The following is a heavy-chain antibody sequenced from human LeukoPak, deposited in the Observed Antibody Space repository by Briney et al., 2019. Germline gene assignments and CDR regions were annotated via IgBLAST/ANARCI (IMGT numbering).Heavy chain of an antibody. CDR1: IYAFNTYA. CDR2: VSSGSTYI. V-gene: IGHV3-21*01. D-gene: IGHD3-10*01. J-gene: IGHJ4*02. CDR3: ARDSPTGSSRVFLVQ. Sequence: PGGSLRLSCAASIYAFNTYAMTCVRQAPGKGLEWVSSVSSGSTYIYYADSVRGRFSISRDNATRSLYLQLNNLQTNRLTVYDCARDSPTGSSRVFLVQWGQGTLVAVSS.